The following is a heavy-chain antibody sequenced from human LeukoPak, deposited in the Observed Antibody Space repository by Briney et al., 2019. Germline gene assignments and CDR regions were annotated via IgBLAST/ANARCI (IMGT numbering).Heavy chain of an antibody. CDR3: ARDLGDASRFLWGNYFDH. Sequence: ASVKVSCKASGYTFPNYYIHWVRQAPGQGLEWMAIINPSTGGTHYAQRFQGRVTVTRDTSTSTVYMELSSLRSEDTAVYYCARDLGDASRFLWGNYFDHWGQGTLVTVSS. D-gene: IGHD2-21*01. CDR1: GYTFPNYY. V-gene: IGHV1-46*01. J-gene: IGHJ4*02. CDR2: INPSTGGT.